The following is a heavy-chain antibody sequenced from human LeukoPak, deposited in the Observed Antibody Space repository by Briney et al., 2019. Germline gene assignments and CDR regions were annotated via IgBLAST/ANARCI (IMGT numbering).Heavy chain of an antibody. V-gene: IGHV3-21*01. D-gene: IGHD6-19*01. Sequence: PGGSLSLSCAASGFTFSSYSMNWVRQAPGKGLEWVSSISSSSSYISYADSVKGRFTISRDNAKNSLYLQMNSLRAEDTAVYYCARTVAGTRSPFDYWGQGTLVTVSS. CDR1: GFTFSSYS. J-gene: IGHJ4*02. CDR2: ISSSSSYI. CDR3: ARTVAGTRSPFDY.